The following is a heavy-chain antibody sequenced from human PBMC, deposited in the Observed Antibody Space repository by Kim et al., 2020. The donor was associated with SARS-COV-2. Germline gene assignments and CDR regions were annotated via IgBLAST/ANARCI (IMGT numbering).Heavy chain of an antibody. D-gene: IGHD2-21*01. J-gene: IGHJ5*02. Sequence: NYNPSLKSRVTISVDTSKNQFSLKLSSVTAADTAVYYCARLTKGENWFDPWGQGTLVTVSS. V-gene: IGHV4-61*07. CDR3: ARLTKGENWFDP.